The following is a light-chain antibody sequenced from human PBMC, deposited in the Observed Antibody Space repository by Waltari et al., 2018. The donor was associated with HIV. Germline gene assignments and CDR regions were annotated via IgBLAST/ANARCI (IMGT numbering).Light chain of an antibody. CDR2: EVT. CDR3: SSYAGTNKV. J-gene: IGLJ3*02. V-gene: IGLV2-8*01. CDR1: TRDLGGYNY. Sequence: QSALTQPPSASGSPGQSVTVSCTATTRDLGGYNYVSWYQQHPGKAPKLIIYEVTKRPSGVPDRFSGSKSGNTASLTVSGLQAEDEADYYCSSYAGTNKVFGGGTKLTVL.